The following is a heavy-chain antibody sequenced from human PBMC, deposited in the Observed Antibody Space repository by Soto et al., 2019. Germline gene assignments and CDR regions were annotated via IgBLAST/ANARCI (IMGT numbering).Heavy chain of an antibody. D-gene: IGHD3-22*01. CDR1: GFTFSSYG. Sequence: GGSLRLSCAASGFTFSSYGMHWVRQAPGKGLEWVAVIWYDGSNKYYADSVKGRFTISRDNSKNTLYLQMNSLRAEDTAVYYCARDVTYYYDSSGYYSNGHFDYWGQGTLVTVSS. V-gene: IGHV3-33*01. CDR3: ARDVTYYYDSSGYYSNGHFDY. J-gene: IGHJ4*02. CDR2: IWYDGSNK.